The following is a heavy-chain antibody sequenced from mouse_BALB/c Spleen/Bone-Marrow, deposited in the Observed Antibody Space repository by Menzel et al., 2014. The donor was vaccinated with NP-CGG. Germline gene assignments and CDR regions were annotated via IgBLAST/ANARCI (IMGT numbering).Heavy chain of an antibody. J-gene: IGHJ3*01. D-gene: IGHD2-3*01. CDR1: GFDFSRYW. CDR2: INPESNTI. Sequence: DVMLVESGGGLVQPGGSLKLSCAASGFDFSRYWMSWVRQAPGKGLQWIGEINPESNTINYTPSLKDEFIISRDNAKNTLYLQMSKVRSEDTALYCCARLGYYGWFAYWGQGTLVTVSA. CDR3: ARLGYYGWFAY. V-gene: IGHV4-1*02.